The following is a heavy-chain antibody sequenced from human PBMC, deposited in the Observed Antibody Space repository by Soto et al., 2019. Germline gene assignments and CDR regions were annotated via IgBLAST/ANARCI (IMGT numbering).Heavy chain of an antibody. Sequence: HPGGSLRLSCSASGFTFTSYWMSWVRQAPGKGLECVANIKEDGSEKYYVDSVKGRFTISRDNAKNSLYLQMKSLRADDTAIYYYARGRRYFDWIGNYWGQGT. D-gene: IGHD3-9*01. CDR1: GFTFTSYW. V-gene: IGHV3-7*03. CDR3: ARGRRYFDWIGNY. CDR2: IKEDGSEK. J-gene: IGHJ4*02.